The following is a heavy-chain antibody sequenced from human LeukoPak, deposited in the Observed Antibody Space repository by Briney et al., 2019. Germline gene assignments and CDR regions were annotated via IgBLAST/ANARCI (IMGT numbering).Heavy chain of an antibody. CDR3: ARVPQNYYDSSGYYYVLDY. J-gene: IGHJ4*02. CDR2: IIPIFGTA. V-gene: IGHV1-69*13. Sequence: GASVKVSCKASGGTFSSYAISWVRQAPGQGLEWMGGIIPIFGTANYALKFQGRVTITADESTSTAYMELSSLRSEDTAVYYCARVPQNYYDSSGYYYVLDYWGQGTLVTVSS. CDR1: GGTFSSYA. D-gene: IGHD3-22*01.